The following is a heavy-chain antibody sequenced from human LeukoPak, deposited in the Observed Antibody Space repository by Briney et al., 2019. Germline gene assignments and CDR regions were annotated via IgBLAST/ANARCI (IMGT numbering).Heavy chain of an antibody. J-gene: IGHJ5*02. Sequence: GGSLRLSCAASGFSFTYNDMHWVRQAPGKGLEWVACIEHDGQNIHYADSVKGRFTVSRDNPASTLYLQMNNLTREDTAVYYCAKRGPPPGTYGNWIDPWGQGTLVTVSS. CDR1: GFSFTYND. CDR2: IEHDGQNI. V-gene: IGHV3-30*02. D-gene: IGHD1-1*01. CDR3: AKRGPPPGTYGNWIDP.